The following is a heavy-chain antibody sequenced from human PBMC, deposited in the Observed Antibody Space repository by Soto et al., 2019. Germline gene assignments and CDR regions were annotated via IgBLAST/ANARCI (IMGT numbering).Heavy chain of an antibody. J-gene: IGHJ5*02. CDR3: VRGSSCTTTTCYNLGWFAP. V-gene: IGHV3-33*01. CDR1: GFTFSGFV. D-gene: IGHD2-2*02. CDR2: IWYDGSHK. Sequence: GGSLRLSCATSGFTFSGFVMQWVRQAPGKGLELVAVIWYDGSHKYYADSVKGRFTISRDDSKNTLYLQMNNLRVEDTAVYYCVRGSSCTTTTCYNLGWFAPWGQGTLVTVSS.